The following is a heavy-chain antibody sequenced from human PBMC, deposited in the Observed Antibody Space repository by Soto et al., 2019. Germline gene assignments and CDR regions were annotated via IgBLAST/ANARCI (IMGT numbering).Heavy chain of an antibody. CDR2: ISPHNDRT. V-gene: IGHV1-18*01. J-gene: IGHJ3*02. CDR1: GYNFTSYG. Sequence: QVPLVQSGADVKKPGASVKVSCKASGYNFTSYGISWVRQAPGQGLEWMGWISPHNDRTKYAQRFQDRVTMTTETPTSTVYMELGSLRSDDTAVYYCARDLYYSSGRYFDHDAFDIWGQGTVVTVSS. D-gene: IGHD6-19*01. CDR3: ARDLYYSSGRYFDHDAFDI.